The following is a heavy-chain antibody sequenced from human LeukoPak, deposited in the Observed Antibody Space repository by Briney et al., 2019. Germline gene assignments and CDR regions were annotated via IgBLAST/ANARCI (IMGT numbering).Heavy chain of an antibody. CDR1: GGSISSYY. D-gene: IGHD5-24*01. Sequence: SETLSLTCTVSGGSISSYYWGWIRQPPGKGLEWIGSIYYSGSTYYNPSLKSRVTISVDTSKNQFSLKLSSVAAADTAVYYCARWAGWLQLSPLDYWGQGTLVTVSS. V-gene: IGHV4-39*01. CDR2: IYYSGST. CDR3: ARWAGWLQLSPLDY. J-gene: IGHJ4*02.